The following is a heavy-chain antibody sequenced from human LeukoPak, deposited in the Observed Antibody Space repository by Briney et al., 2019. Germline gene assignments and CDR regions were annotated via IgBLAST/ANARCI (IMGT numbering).Heavy chain of an antibody. V-gene: IGHV4-39*01. CDR2: IYYSGST. CDR1: GGSISSSSYY. J-gene: IGHJ5*02. CDR3: TGAYIVATMFDP. D-gene: IGHD5-12*01. Sequence: PSETLSLTCTVSGGSISSSSYYWGWIRQPPGKGPEWIGSIYYSGSTYYNPSLKSRVTISVDTSKNQFSLKLSSVTAADTAVYYCTGAYIVATMFDPWGQGTLVTVSS.